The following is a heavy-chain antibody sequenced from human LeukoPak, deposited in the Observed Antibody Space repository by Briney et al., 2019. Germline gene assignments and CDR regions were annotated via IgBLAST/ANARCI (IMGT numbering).Heavy chain of an antibody. CDR1: GYTLTELS. V-gene: IGHV1-24*01. CDR2: FDPEDGET. J-gene: IGHJ5*02. Sequence: GASVKVSCKVSGYTLTELSMHWVRQAPGKGLEWMGAFDPEDGETIYAQKFQGRVTMTEDTSTDTAYMELSSLRSEDTAVYYCAAVRSGSHPPQYNWFDPWGPGTLVTVSS. D-gene: IGHD1-26*01. CDR3: AAVRSGSHPPQYNWFDP.